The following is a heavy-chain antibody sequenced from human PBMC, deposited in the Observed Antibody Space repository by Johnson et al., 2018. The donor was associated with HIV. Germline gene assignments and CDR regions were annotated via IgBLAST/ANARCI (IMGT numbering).Heavy chain of an antibody. CDR2: ISLDGSNK. CDR1: GFTFGDYA. V-gene: IGHV3-30*04. D-gene: IGHD1-7*01. J-gene: IGHJ3*02. Sequence: QVQLVVSGGGTVQPGGSLRLSCAASGFTFGDYAMSWVRQAPGKGLEWVAVISLDGSNKYYADSLKGRFTISRDNSKTTLFLQMNSLRAEDTAVYFCAKDLGDAAGTTHDAIDIWGQGTMVTVSS. CDR3: AKDLGDAAGTTHDAIDI.